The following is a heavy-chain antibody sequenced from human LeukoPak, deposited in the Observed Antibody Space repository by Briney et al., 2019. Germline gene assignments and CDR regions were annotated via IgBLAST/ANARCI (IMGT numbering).Heavy chain of an antibody. D-gene: IGHD2-15*01. Sequence: SGGSLRLSCAASGFTFSSYGMSWVRQAPGKGLEWVSAISGSGGSTYYADSVKGRFTISRDNSKNTLYLQMNSLRAEDTAVYYCAKDRGPGCSGGSCYSEYYYYYYYMDVWGKGTTVTISS. V-gene: IGHV3-23*01. J-gene: IGHJ6*03. CDR3: AKDRGPGCSGGSCYSEYYYYYYYMDV. CDR1: GFTFSSYG. CDR2: ISGSGGST.